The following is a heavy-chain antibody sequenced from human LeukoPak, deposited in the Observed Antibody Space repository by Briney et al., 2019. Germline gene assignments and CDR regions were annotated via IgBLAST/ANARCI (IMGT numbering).Heavy chain of an antibody. V-gene: IGHV1-8*01. D-gene: IGHD3-9*01. J-gene: IGHJ4*02. CDR2: MNPGSGDT. CDR1: GYTFTTHD. Sequence: ASVKVSCRASGYTFTTHDLTWVRQATGQGLEWMGWMNPGSGDTAYAQKFQGRVTMTRDTSMSTAYMELNSLGSEDTAIYYCARGLGDYNTDWFPVSGYWGQGTPVTVSS. CDR3: ARGLGDYNTDWFPVSGY.